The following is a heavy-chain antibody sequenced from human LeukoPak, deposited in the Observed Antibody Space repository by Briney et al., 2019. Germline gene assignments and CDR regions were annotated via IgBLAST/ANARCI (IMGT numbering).Heavy chain of an antibody. CDR3: AKSPLRFLEHNFDY. CDR2: ISGSGGST. D-gene: IGHD3-3*01. V-gene: IGHV3-23*01. J-gene: IGHJ4*02. Sequence: GGSLRLSCAASGFTFSDAWMSWVRQAPGKGLEWVSAISGSGGSTYYADSVKGRFTISRDDSKNTLYLQMNSLRAEDTAVYYCAKSPLRFLEHNFDYWGQGTLVTVSS. CDR1: GFTFSDAW.